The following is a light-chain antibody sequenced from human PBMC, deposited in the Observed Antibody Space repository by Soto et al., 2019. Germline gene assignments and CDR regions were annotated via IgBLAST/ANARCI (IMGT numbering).Light chain of an antibody. CDR3: TSFTRSSTFV. CDR2: EVS. CDR1: SSDVGGYNY. V-gene: IGLV2-14*01. J-gene: IGLJ1*01. Sequence: SVLTQPASVSGSPGQSITISCTGTSSDVGGYNYVSWYQQHPGKAPKLMIYEVSNRPSGVSNRFPGSKSGNTASLTISGLQAEDEADYYCTSFTRSSTFVFGAGTKVTVL.